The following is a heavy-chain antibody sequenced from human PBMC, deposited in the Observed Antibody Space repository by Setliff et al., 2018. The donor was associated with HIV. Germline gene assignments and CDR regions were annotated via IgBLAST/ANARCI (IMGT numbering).Heavy chain of an antibody. D-gene: IGHD6-13*01. V-gene: IGHV4-61*02. CDR3: ARSSSSWSGWFDP. CDR2: IYTSGTT. J-gene: IGHJ5*02. Sequence: PSETLSLTCTVSDDSIKSDNYYWSWVRQPAGKGLEWIGRIYTSGTTNYNPSLKSRVTISVDTSKNQFSLKLSSVTAADTTVYYCARSSSSWSGWFDPWGQGTLVTVSS. CDR1: DDSIKSDNYY.